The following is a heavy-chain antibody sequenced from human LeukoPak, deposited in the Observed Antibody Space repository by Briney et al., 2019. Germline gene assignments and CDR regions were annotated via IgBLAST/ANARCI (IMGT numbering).Heavy chain of an antibody. V-gene: IGHV3-33*01. CDR3: AGNGIYQLHWVWFDP. J-gene: IGHJ5*02. CDR1: GFTFSSYG. CDR2: IWYDGSNK. Sequence: GRSLRLSCAASGFTFSSYGMHWVRQAPGKGLEWVAVIWYDGSNKYYADSVKGRFTISRDNSKNTLYLQMNSLRAEDTAVYYCAGNGIYQLHWVWFDPWGQGTLVTVSS. D-gene: IGHD2-2*01.